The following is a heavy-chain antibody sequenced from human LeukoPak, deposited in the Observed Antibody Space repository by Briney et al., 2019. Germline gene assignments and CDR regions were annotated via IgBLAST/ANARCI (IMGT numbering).Heavy chain of an antibody. V-gene: IGHV4-39*01. CDR1: GGSISSSSYF. Sequence: SETLSLTCTVSGGSISSSSYFWVWIRQPPGKGREWIGSIFYSGSTYYNPSINSRVTISIDTSKNQFSLRLSSVTAADTAVYYCARQMNTVTADYWGQGTLVTVSS. J-gene: IGHJ4*02. CDR3: ARQMNTVTADY. CDR2: IFYSGST. D-gene: IGHD4-17*01.